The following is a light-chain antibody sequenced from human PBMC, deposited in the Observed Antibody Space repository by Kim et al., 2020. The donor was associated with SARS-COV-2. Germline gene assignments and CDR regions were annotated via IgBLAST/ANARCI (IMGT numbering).Light chain of an antibody. J-gene: IGLJ3*02. CDR2: SNN. CDR1: SSNIGSNT. Sequence: QSVLTQPPSASGTPGQRVTISCSGSSSNIGSNTVNWYQQLPGTAPKPLIYSNNQRPSGVPDRFSGSKSGTSASLAISGLQSEDEADYYCAAWDDSLNGRVFGGGTKL. V-gene: IGLV1-44*01. CDR3: AAWDDSLNGRV.